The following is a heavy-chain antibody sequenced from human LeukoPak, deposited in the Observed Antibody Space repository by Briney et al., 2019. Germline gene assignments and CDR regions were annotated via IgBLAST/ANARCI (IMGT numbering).Heavy chain of an antibody. J-gene: IGHJ4*02. CDR2: ISGSGGST. CDR3: AKDQERVVPSYFDY. CDR1: GFTFSSYA. Sequence: GGSLRLSCAASGFTFSSYAMSWVRQAPGKGLEWVSAISGSGGSTCYADSVEGRFTISRDNSKNTLYLQMNSLRAEDTAVYYCAKDQERVVPSYFDYWGQGTLVTVSS. D-gene: IGHD2-15*01. V-gene: IGHV3-23*01.